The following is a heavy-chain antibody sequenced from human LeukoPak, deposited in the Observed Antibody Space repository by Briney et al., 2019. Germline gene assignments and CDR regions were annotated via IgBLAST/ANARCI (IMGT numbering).Heavy chain of an antibody. Sequence: SETLSLTCAVYGGSFSGYYWSWIRQPPGKGLEWIGEINHSGSTNYNPSLKSRVTISVDTSKNQFSLKLSSVTAADTAVYYCARSRWEPSYYYYYYMDVWGKGTTVTVSS. V-gene: IGHV4-34*01. CDR1: GGSFSGYY. CDR3: ARSRWEPSYYYYYYMDV. CDR2: INHSGST. D-gene: IGHD4-23*01. J-gene: IGHJ6*03.